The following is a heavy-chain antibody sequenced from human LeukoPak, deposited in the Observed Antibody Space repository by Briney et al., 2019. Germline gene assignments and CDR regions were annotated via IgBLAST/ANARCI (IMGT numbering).Heavy chain of an antibody. CDR3: ASRPINYYDSSGYLEY. V-gene: IGHV4-28*01. J-gene: IGHJ4*02. D-gene: IGHD3-22*01. Sequence: SDTLFLTCAVSGYSVSSSNWWGWIRQPPGKGLEWIGYIYYSGSTYYNPSLKSRLTMSVDTSKNQFSLKLSSVTAVDTAVYFCASRPINYYDSSGYLEYWGQGTLVTVSS. CDR1: GYSVSSSNW. CDR2: IYYSGST.